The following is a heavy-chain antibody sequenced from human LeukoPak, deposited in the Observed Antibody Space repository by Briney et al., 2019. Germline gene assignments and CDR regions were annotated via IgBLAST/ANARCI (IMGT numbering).Heavy chain of an antibody. CDR3: ARSSYCSSTSFLKRTHYYGMDV. CDR2: IYPGDSDT. CDR1: GYSFTSYW. D-gene: IGHD2-2*01. V-gene: IGHV5-51*01. Sequence: GESLKISCKGSGYSFTSYWIGWVRQMPGKGLEWMGIIYPGDSDTRYSPSFQGQVTISADKSISTAYLQWSSLKASDTAMYYCARSSYCSSTSFLKRTHYYGMDVWGQGTTVTVSS. J-gene: IGHJ6*02.